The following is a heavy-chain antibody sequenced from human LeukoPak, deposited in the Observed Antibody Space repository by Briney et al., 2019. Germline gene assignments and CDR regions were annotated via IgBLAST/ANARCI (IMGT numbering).Heavy chain of an antibody. CDR3: SRWGPVNAFYI. Sequence: SETLSLTCTVSGGSIRSYYWSWIRQSPGKGLEWIAYISDSGTTNYNSSLKSRVTISIDTSRNQFSLNLTSVTAADTAIYYCSRWGPVNAFYIWGQGTMVT. V-gene: IGHV4-59*01. CDR1: GGSIRSYY. CDR2: ISDSGTT. J-gene: IGHJ3*02. D-gene: IGHD3-16*01.